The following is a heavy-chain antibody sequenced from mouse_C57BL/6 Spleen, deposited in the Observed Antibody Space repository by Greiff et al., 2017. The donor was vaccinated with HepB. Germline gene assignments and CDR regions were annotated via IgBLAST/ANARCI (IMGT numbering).Heavy chain of an antibody. CDR2: ISYDGSN. Sequence: ESGPGLVKPSQSLSLTCSVTGYSITSGYYWNWIRQFPGNKLEWMGYISYDGSNNYNPSLKNRISITRDTSKNQFFLKLNSVTTEDTATYYCARALFYYPYAMDYWGQGTSVTVSS. V-gene: IGHV3-6*01. CDR3: ARALFYYPYAMDY. J-gene: IGHJ4*01. D-gene: IGHD1-1*01. CDR1: GYSITSGYY.